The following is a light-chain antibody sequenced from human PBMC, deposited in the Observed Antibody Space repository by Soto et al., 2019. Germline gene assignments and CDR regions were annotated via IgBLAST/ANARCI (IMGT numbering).Light chain of an antibody. CDR1: SGDIDSYNL. J-gene: IGLJ1*01. CDR3: CSYAGSSTPFV. V-gene: IGLV2-23*02. Sequence: QSALTQPASVSGSPGHSITISCTGTSGDIDSYNLVSWYQHHPGKAPQLMIYEVNKRPSGVSDRFSGSKSGNTASLTISGLQSEDETDYYCCSYAGSSTPFVFGTGTKVTVL. CDR2: EVN.